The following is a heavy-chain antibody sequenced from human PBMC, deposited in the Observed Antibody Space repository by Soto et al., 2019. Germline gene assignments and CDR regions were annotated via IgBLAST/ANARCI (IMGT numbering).Heavy chain of an antibody. Sequence: QVQLQESGPGLVKPSQTLSLTCTVSGGSISSGGYYWTWSRQHPGKGLEWIGYNYYSGITYYNPSLKSRVTISLDTSKNQFSLKLSYVTAADTAVYYCARGSSIAGLYYGMDVWGQGTTVTVSS. CDR1: GGSISSGGYY. CDR2: NYYSGIT. D-gene: IGHD6-6*01. CDR3: ARGSSIAGLYYGMDV. J-gene: IGHJ6*02. V-gene: IGHV4-31*03.